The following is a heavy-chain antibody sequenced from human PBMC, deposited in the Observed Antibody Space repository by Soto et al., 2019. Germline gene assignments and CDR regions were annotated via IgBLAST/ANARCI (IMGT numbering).Heavy chain of an antibody. V-gene: IGHV1-18*04. D-gene: IGHD3-22*01. CDR2: INAFSGIT. CDR3: AREKFYGSSGYYVGNWYFDL. J-gene: IGHJ2*01. CDR1: GFTFTNYA. Sequence: QVPLVQSGAEVKKPGASVKVSCKASGFTFTNYAVTWVRQAPGQGLEWVGWINAFSGITKYAQNLQDRITMTTDTSTSTAYMELRSLRSEDTAIYYCAREKFYGSSGYYVGNWYFDLWGRGTLVTVSS.